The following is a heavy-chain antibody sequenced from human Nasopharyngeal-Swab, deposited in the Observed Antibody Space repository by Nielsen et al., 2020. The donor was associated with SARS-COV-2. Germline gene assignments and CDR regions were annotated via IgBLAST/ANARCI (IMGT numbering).Heavy chain of an antibody. CDR1: GASISSRNNY. CDR3: ARDESGDYLGLPFDY. Sequence: GSLRLSCVVSGASISSRNNYWGWIRQSPQKGLEWIGTGSYSGTANYNPSLNSRVTISVDTSKNQFSLKLISVTAADTAVYYCARDESGDYLGLPFDYWGQGTLVTVSS. D-gene: IGHD4-17*01. J-gene: IGHJ4*02. CDR2: GSYSGTA. V-gene: IGHV4-39*07.